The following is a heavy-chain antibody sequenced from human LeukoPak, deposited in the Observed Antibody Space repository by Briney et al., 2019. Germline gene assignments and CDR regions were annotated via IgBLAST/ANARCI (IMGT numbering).Heavy chain of an antibody. CDR1: GGSISSSSYY. V-gene: IGHV4-39*01. CDR3: ARKAPLWFGNWFDP. D-gene: IGHD3-10*01. Sequence: KTSETLSLTCTVSGGSISSSSYYWGWIRQPPGKGLEWIGSIYYSGSTYYNPSLKSRVTISVDTSKNQFSLKLSSVTAADTAVYYCARKAPLWFGNWFDPWGQGTLVTVSS. J-gene: IGHJ5*02. CDR2: IYYSGST.